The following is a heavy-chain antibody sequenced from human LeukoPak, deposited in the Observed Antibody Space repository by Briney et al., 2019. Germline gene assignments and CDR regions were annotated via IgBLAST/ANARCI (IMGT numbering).Heavy chain of an antibody. Sequence: GGSLRLSCAASGFTFSNYGLSWVRQAPGKGLEWVSGITGSGGSTYYADSVKGRFTISRDNSKNTLYLQMNSLRAEDTAIYYCAELGITMIGGVWGKGTTVTISS. CDR3: AELGITMIGGV. CDR2: ITGSGGST. CDR1: GFTFSNYG. J-gene: IGHJ6*04. V-gene: IGHV3-23*01. D-gene: IGHD3-10*02.